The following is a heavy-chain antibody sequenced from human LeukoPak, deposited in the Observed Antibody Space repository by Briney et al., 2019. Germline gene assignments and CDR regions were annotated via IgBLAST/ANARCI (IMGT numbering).Heavy chain of an antibody. CDR1: GGSFSGYY. D-gene: IGHD1-1*01. J-gene: IGHJ6*03. V-gene: IGHV4-34*01. CDR3: ARHGRTGYYYYYYMDV. CDR2: INHSGST. Sequence: SETLSLTCAVYGGSFSGYYWSWIRQPPGKGLEWIGEINHSGSTNYNPSLKSRVTISVDTSKNQFSLKLSSVTAADTAVYYCARHGRTGYYYYYYMDVWGKGTTVTISS.